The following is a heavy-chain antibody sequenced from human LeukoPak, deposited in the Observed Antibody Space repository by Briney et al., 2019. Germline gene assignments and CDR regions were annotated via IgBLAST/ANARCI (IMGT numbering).Heavy chain of an antibody. D-gene: IGHD6-19*01. CDR2: ISGSGGTT. V-gene: IGHV3-23*01. CDR3: AKGAYSSGWYKYFQH. J-gene: IGHJ1*01. CDR1: GFTFSSYA. Sequence: GGSLRLSCAASGFTFSSYAMSWVRQAPGKGLEWVSTISGSGGTTYYADSVKGRFTISRDNSKNTLYVQMNSLRAEDTAVYYCAKGAYSSGWYKYFQHWGQGILVTVSA.